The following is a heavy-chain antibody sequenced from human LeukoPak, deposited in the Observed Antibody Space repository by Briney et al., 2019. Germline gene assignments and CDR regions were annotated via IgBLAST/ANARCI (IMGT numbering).Heavy chain of an antibody. Sequence: GGSLRLSCAASGFTFSSYEMDWVRQAPGKGLEWVSYISSSGSTIYYADSVKGRFTISRDNAMNSLYLQMNSLRAEDTAVYYCWGYYGSGSYYIRYYYYYYMDVWGKGTTVTLSS. CDR3: WGYYGSGSYYIRYYYYYYMDV. V-gene: IGHV3-48*03. CDR2: ISSSGSTI. CDR1: GFTFSSYE. D-gene: IGHD3-10*01. J-gene: IGHJ6*03.